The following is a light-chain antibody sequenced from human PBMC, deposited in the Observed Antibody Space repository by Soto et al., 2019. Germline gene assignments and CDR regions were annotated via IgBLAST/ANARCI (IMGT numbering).Light chain of an antibody. J-gene: IGKJ1*01. Sequence: IRMKHCRSVLSASTGARITISGXASQGISSYLAWYQQKPGKAPKLLIYAASTLQSGVPSRFSGSGSGTDFTLTISCLQSEDFATYYCQQYYSYPPTFGQGTKVDIK. V-gene: IGKV1-8*01. CDR3: QQYYSYPPT. CDR1: QGISSY. CDR2: AAS.